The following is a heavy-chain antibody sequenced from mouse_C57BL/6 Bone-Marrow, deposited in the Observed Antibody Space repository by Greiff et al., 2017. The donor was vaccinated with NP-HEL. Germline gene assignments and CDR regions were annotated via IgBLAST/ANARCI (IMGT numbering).Heavy chain of an antibody. V-gene: IGHV14-4*01. CDR2: IDPENGDT. CDR3: TTCITTVGFAY. Sequence: EVKLVESGAELVRPGASVKLSCTASGFNIKDDYMHWVKQRPEQGLEWIGWIDPENGDTEYASKFQGKATITADTSSNTAYLQLSSLTSEDTAVYYCTTCITTVGFAYWGQGTLVTVSA. CDR1: GFNIKDDY. J-gene: IGHJ3*01. D-gene: IGHD1-1*01.